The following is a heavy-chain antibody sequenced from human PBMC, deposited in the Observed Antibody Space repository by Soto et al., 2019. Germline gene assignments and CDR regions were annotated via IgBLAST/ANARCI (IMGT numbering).Heavy chain of an antibody. J-gene: IGHJ6*02. Sequence: QVQLVESGGGVVQPGRSLRLSCAASGFTFSSYGMHWVRQAPGKGLEWVAVISYDGSNKYYADSVKGRFTISRDNSKNTLYLQMNSLRAEDTAVYYCAKYSSSWYSGIYYYYYGMDVWGQGTTVTVSS. CDR2: ISYDGSNK. V-gene: IGHV3-30*18. CDR3: AKYSSSWYSGIYYYYYGMDV. CDR1: GFTFSSYG. D-gene: IGHD6-13*01.